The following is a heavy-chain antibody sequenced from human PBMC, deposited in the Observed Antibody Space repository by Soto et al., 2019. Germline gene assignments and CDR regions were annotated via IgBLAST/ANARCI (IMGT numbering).Heavy chain of an antibody. J-gene: IGHJ5*02. CDR1: GGSISSYY. V-gene: IGHV4-4*07. CDR2: IYTSGST. D-gene: IGHD1-7*01. CDR3: ARDIREYNWNYGWFRP. Sequence: PSETLSLTCTVSGGSISSYYWSWIRQPAGKGLEWIGRIYTSGSTNYNPSLKSRVTMSVDTSKNQFSLKLSSVTAADTAVYYCARDIREYNWNYGWFRPWGQGTLVTVSS.